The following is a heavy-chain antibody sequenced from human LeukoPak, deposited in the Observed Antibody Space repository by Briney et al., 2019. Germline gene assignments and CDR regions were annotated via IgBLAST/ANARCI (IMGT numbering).Heavy chain of an antibody. V-gene: IGHV3-7*01. J-gene: IGHJ4*02. CDR2: IKQDGSEK. Sequence: GGSLRLSCAASGFTFSSYWMSWVRQAPGKGLEWVANIKQDGSEKYYGDSVKGRFTISRDNAKNSLYLQMNSLRAEDTAVYYCARDLVTMVRGVTPKGFDYWGQGTLVTVSS. CDR3: ARDLVTMVRGVTPKGFDY. CDR1: GFTFSSYW. D-gene: IGHD3-10*01.